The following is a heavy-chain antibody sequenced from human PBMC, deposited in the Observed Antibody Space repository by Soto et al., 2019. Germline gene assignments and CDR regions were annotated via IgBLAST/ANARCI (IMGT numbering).Heavy chain of an antibody. D-gene: IGHD3-10*01. CDR1: GFPFSSYA. J-gene: IGHJ6*03. Sequence: EMQLVESGGGLVKPGGSLRLSCATSGFPFSSYAINWVRQAPGKGLQWISSISSGSRYIFYADSVKGRXTISXDNXXXXXXXXXXXXXXXXXAVYYXAXDGLLSFGXVLKVHYMDVWGKGTTVTVSS. CDR3: AXDGLLSFGXVLKVHYMDV. CDR2: ISSGSRYI. V-gene: IGHV3-21*01.